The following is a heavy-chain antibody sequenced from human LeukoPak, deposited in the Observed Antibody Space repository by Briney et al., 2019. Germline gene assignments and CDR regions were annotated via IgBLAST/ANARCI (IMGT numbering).Heavy chain of an antibody. CDR2: ISANNGNT. Sequence: GASVKVSCKASGYTFTSYGISRVRQPPGQGHEWKGCISANNGNTNYAQKHQGRVTMTTDTSTSTAYMELRSMRSDDTAVYYCASHAFYGDYDAGWFDPWGQGTLVTVSS. D-gene: IGHD4-17*01. CDR1: GYTFTSYG. V-gene: IGHV1-18*01. J-gene: IGHJ5*02. CDR3: ASHAFYGDYDAGWFDP.